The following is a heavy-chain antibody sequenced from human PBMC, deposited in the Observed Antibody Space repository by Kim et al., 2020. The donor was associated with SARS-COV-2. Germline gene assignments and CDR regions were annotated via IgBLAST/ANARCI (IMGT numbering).Heavy chain of an antibody. D-gene: IGHD3-3*01. Sequence: SETLSLTCAVYGGSFSGYYWSWIRQPPGKGLEWIGEINHSGSTNYNPSLKSRVTISVDTSKNQFSLKLSSVTAADTAVYYCARGKGFRDYDFLIYGGGVGNYYYYYGMDVWGQGTTVTVSS. V-gene: IGHV4-34*01. J-gene: IGHJ6*02. CDR2: INHSGST. CDR3: ARGKGFRDYDFLIYGGGVGNYYYYYGMDV. CDR1: GGSFSGYY.